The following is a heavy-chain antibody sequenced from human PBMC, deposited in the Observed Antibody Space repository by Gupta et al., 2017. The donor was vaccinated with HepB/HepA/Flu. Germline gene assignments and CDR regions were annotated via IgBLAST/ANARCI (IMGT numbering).Heavy chain of an antibody. J-gene: IGHJ6*02. CDR1: QLIKDYA. CDR2: IYWDSRT. CDR3: TKDIQPGGTDV. Sequence: EVQLVESGGDLVQPGGSLRPSCSASQLIKDYAMHWVRQIPGKGLEWVSGIYWDSRTGYADSVRGRFTISRDNAKNSLFLQMNSLRAEDTALYYCTKDIQPGGTDVWGQGTTVIVSS. V-gene: IGHV3-9*01. D-gene: IGHD5-18*01.